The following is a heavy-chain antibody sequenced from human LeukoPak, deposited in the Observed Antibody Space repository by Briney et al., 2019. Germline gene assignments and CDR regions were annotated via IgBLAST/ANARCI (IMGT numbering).Heavy chain of an antibody. V-gene: IGHV5-51*01. CDR2: IYPGDSDT. D-gene: IGHD6-19*01. CDR1: GYSFTSYW. J-gene: IGHJ4*02. CDR3: ARRIAVAGTGFDY. Sequence: GESLMISCKGSGYSFTSYWIGWLRQMPGKGLEWMGIIYPGDSDTRYSPSFQGQVTISADKSISTAYLQWSSLKASDTAMYYCARRIAVAGTGFDYWGQGTLVTVSS.